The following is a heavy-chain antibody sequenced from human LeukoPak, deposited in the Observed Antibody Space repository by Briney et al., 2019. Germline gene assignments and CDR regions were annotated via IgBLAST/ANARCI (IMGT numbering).Heavy chain of an antibody. J-gene: IGHJ4*02. Sequence: HPGGSLRLSCAASGFTFSTYWMNWYRRAPGKGLEWVGNINQDASEMNYVDSVRGRFTISRDNAKNSLHLQMNSLRAEDTAVYYCATDRDNSDWQKRFDSWGQGTLVTVSS. CDR3: ATDRDNSDWQKRFDS. CDR1: GFTFSTYW. V-gene: IGHV3-7*01. D-gene: IGHD2-21*02. CDR2: INQDASEM.